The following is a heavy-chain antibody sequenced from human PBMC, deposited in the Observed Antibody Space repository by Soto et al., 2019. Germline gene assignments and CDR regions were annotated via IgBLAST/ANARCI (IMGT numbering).Heavy chain of an antibody. V-gene: IGHV1-69*06. Sequence: ASVKVSCKASGGTFSSYAISWVRQAPGQGLEWMGGIIPIFGTANYAQKFQGRVTITADKSTSTAYMELSSLRSEDTAVYYCASRSLSSGSYGSCYYYYGMDVWGQGTT. J-gene: IGHJ6*02. CDR2: IIPIFGTA. CDR3: ASRSLSSGSYGSCYYYYGMDV. D-gene: IGHD1-26*01. CDR1: GGTFSSYA.